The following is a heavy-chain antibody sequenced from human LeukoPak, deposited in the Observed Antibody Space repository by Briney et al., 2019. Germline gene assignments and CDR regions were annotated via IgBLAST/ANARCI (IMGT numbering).Heavy chain of an antibody. J-gene: IGHJ6*03. Sequence: GGSLRLSCAASGFTFSNSWLSWVRQAPGKGPEWVANMNQDGNLKYYLPSVRGRFTISRDNAKNSLFLQMDSLGAEDTAVYYCSRDEQAPYLYYMTVWGKGTTVTVSS. D-gene: IGHD3-16*01. CDR2: MNQDGNLK. V-gene: IGHV3-7*01. CDR3: SRDEQAPYLYYMTV. CDR1: GFTFSNSW.